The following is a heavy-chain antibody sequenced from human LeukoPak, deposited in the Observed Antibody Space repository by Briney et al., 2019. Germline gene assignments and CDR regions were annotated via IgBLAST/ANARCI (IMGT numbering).Heavy chain of an antibody. D-gene: IGHD3-9*01. CDR1: GGSITSSGHY. CDR2: IYYRGST. V-gene: IGHV4-39*01. J-gene: IGHJ4*02. Sequence: KASETLSLTCTVSGGSITSSGHYWGWVRQPPGKGLEWIGSIYYRGSTYYTPSLKSRVTISVDTSKNQFSLKLSSVSAADTAVYYCARLISLRYYDYWGQGTLVTVSS. CDR3: ARLISLRYYDY.